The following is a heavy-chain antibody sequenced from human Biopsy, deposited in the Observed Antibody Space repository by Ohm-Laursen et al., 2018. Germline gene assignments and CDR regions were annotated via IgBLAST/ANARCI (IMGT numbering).Heavy chain of an antibody. CDR1: GGTFTNYA. CDR2: ITPIFGTA. D-gene: IGHD1-1*01. J-gene: IGHJ4*02. Sequence: SVKVSCKASGGTFTNYAISWVRQAPGQGLEWMGGITPIFGTANYAQKFQGRVTITADESTSTAYVELSSLRSDDTAVYYCAADINVWNVNYWGQGTQVTVSS. V-gene: IGHV1-69*13. CDR3: AADINVWNVNY.